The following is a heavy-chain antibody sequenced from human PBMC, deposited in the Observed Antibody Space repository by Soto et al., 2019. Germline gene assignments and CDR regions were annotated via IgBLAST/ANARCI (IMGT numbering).Heavy chain of an antibody. D-gene: IGHD2-2*01. CDR3: ARAGRASADSWFDS. J-gene: IGHJ5*01. CDR2: ISAYNGNT. V-gene: IGHV1-18*04. CDR1: GYTFTSYG. Sequence: ASVKVSCKASGYTFTSYGISWVRQAPGQGLEWMGWISAYNGNTNYAQNFQGRVTISADEYTNTAYMEVSSLRFDDTAVFYCARAGRASADSWFDSWGQGTLVTVSS.